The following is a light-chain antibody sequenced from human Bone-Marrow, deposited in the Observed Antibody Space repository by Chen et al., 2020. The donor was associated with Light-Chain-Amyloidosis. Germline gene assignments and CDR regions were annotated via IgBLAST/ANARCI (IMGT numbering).Light chain of an antibody. CDR1: SSDIGVYNY. V-gene: IGLV2-14*03. Sequence: QSASPQPPSVSGSPGQSTTIPCTGTSSDIGVYNYVSWSQQHPGKAPRLIIYDVSDRPSGVSSRFSGSKSGNTASLTISGLQAEDEAYYHCSSYSSSTSWVFGGGTNLAVL. CDR2: DVS. J-gene: IGLJ3*02. CDR3: SSYSSSTSWV.